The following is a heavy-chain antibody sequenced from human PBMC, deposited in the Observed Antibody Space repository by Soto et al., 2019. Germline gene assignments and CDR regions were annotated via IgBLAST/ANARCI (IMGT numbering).Heavy chain of an antibody. J-gene: IGHJ6*02. CDR3: ARVSTTSPFYYYYGMDV. CDR2: ISKDGNKK. D-gene: IGHD2-2*01. CDR1: GFTFSSYA. Sequence: GGSLRLSCAASGFTFSSYAMHWVRQAPGKGLEWVSVISKDGNKKYYADSVKGRLTISRDNSKNTPYLQMNSLRAEDTAVYYCARVSTTSPFYYYYGMDVWGQGTTVTVSS. V-gene: IGHV3-30-3*01.